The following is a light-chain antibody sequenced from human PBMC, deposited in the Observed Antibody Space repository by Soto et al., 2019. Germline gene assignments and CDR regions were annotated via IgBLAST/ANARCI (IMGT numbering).Light chain of an antibody. CDR3: LQDFNFPLT. J-gene: IGKJ4*01. V-gene: IGKV1-6*01. Sequence: AIQMTQSPSSLSASVGDRVPITCRASQGVGIDLSWYQQKPGKAPNLLIYAASILQSGVPSRFSGSGSGTDFTLTISSLQPEDFATYYCLQDFNFPLTFGGGTKVEI. CDR1: QGVGID. CDR2: AAS.